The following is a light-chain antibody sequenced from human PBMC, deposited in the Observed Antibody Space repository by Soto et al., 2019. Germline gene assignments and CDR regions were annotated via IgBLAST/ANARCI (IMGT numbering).Light chain of an antibody. CDR3: LLSYTGRLYV. Sequence: QAVVTQEPSLTVSPGRTVTLTCGSSTGPVTNGHFPYWFQQKPGQAPRPLIYDTDTKHSWTPARFSGSLLGDKAALTLSGAQPEDEADYYCLLSYTGRLYVFGPGTKVTVL. V-gene: IGLV7-46*01. CDR1: TGPVTNGHF. J-gene: IGLJ1*01. CDR2: DTD.